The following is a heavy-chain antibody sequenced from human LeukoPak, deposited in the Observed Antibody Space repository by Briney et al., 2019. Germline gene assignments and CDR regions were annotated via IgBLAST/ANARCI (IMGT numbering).Heavy chain of an antibody. CDR1: GFTFRSYG. Sequence: GGSLRLSCAASGFTFRSYGMSWVRQAPGKGLEWVSSISSSSSYIYYADSVKGRFTISRDNAKNSLYLQMNSLRAEDTAVYYCARGGVVSLLLDCWGQGTLVTVSS. CDR3: ARGGVVSLLLDC. D-gene: IGHD2-8*02. V-gene: IGHV3-21*01. J-gene: IGHJ4*02. CDR2: ISSSSSYI.